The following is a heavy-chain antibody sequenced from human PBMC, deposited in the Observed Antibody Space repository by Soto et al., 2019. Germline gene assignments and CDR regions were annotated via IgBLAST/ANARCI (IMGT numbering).Heavy chain of an antibody. CDR1: GYTFTSYG. D-gene: IGHD3-22*01. V-gene: IGHV1-18*01. J-gene: IGHJ6*02. Sequence: QVQLVQSGAEVKKPGASVKVSCKASGYTFTSYGISWVRQAPGQGLEWMGWISDYNGNTNYAQKLQDRVTMTTNTPTSTAYMELRSLRSDDTAVYYCTTDSCGYAPDYYYGMDVWGQGTTVTVSS. CDR3: TTDSCGYAPDYYYGMDV. CDR2: ISDYNGNT.